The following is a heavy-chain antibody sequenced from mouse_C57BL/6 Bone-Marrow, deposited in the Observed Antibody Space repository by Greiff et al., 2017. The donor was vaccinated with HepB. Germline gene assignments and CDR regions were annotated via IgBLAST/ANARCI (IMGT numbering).Heavy chain of an antibody. D-gene: IGHD1-1*01. Sequence: QVQLQQPGAELVRPGTSVKLSCKASGYTFTSYWMHWVKQRPGQGLEWIGVIDPSDSYTNYNQKFKGKATLTVDTSSSTAYMQLSSLTSEYSAVYYCARGSTVKDYWGQGTTLTVSS. CDR3: ARGSTVKDY. J-gene: IGHJ2*01. CDR2: IDPSDSYT. CDR1: GYTFTSYW. V-gene: IGHV1-59*01.